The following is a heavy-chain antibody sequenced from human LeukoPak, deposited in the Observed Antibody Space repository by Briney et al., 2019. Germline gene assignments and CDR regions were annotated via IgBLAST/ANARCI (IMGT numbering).Heavy chain of an antibody. Sequence: ASVKVSCKASGCTFTGYYMHWVRQAPGQGLEWMGWINPNSGGTNYAQKFQGRVTMTRDTSISTAYMELGRLRSDDTAVYYCARETGTTLRHVSYWGQGTLVTVSS. CDR3: ARETGTTLRHVSY. J-gene: IGHJ4*02. V-gene: IGHV1-2*02. CDR2: INPNSGGT. CDR1: GCTFTGYY. D-gene: IGHD1-1*01.